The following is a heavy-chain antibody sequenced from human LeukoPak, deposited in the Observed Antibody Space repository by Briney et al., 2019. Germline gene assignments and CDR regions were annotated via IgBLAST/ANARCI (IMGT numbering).Heavy chain of an antibody. CDR2: INPSGGST. Sequence: ASVKVSCKASGYTFTSYYMHWVRQAPGQGIEWMGIINPSGGSTSYAQKFQGRVTMTRDTYTSTVYMELSSLRSEDTAVYYCARPYYYGSGSTNWFDPWGQGTLVTVSS. CDR3: ARPYYYGSGSTNWFDP. V-gene: IGHV1-46*03. D-gene: IGHD3-10*01. CDR1: GYTFTSYY. J-gene: IGHJ5*02.